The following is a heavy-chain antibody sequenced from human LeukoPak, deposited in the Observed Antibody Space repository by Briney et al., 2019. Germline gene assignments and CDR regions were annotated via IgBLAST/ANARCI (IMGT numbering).Heavy chain of an antibody. J-gene: IGHJ5*02. CDR1: GGSISSYY. V-gene: IGHV4-59*01. CDR2: IYYSGST. CDR3: AREWGTGGFDP. Sequence: SETLSLTCTVSGGSISSYYWSWIRQPPGKGLEWIGYIYYSGSTNYNPSLKSRVTISVDTSKNQFSLKLSSVTAVDTAVYYCAREWGTGGFDPWGQGTLVTVSS. D-gene: IGHD1-1*01.